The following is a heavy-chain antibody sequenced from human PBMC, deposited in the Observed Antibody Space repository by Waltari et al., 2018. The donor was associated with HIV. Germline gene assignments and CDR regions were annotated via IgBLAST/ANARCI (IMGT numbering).Heavy chain of an antibody. J-gene: IGHJ4*02. CDR1: GYTFTGYY. CDR3: ARDLIGARDGYNVGEHSDY. CDR2: INPNSGGT. D-gene: IGHD5-12*01. Sequence: QVQLVQSGAEVKKPGASVKVSCKASGYTFTGYYMHWVRQAPGQGLEWMGWINPNSGGTNYAQKCQGRVTMTRDTSISTAYMELSRLRSDDTAVYYCARDLIGARDGYNVGEHSDYWGQGTLVTVSS. V-gene: IGHV1-2*02.